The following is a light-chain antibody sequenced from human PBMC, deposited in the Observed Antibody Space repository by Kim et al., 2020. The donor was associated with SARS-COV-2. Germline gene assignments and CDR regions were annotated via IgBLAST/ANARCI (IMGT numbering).Light chain of an antibody. CDR1: ITNNGAGYD. CDR2: GNS. J-gene: IGLJ3*02. Sequence: RATISGTASITNNGAGYDVHWYQQLPGTAPQLLIYGNSNRPSGVPDRFSGSKSGTSASLAITGLQAEDEADYYCQSFDSSLSGWVFGGGTQLTVL. V-gene: IGLV1-40*01. CDR3: QSFDSSLSGWV.